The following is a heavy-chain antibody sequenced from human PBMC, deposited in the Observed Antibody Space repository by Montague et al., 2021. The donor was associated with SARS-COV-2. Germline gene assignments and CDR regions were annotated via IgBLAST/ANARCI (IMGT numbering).Heavy chain of an antibody. CDR1: GGSMISYY. CDR2: IYYSGTT. Sequence: SETLSLTCSVSGGSMISYYWSWIRQPPGKGLEWIGYIYYSGTTNYNPSLKSRVTISIDTSKTQFSLKLSSVTAADPAVYYCARINGGTYRNWFDPWGQGTLVTVSS. J-gene: IGHJ5*02. D-gene: IGHD1-26*01. CDR3: ARINGGTYRNWFDP. V-gene: IGHV4-59*01.